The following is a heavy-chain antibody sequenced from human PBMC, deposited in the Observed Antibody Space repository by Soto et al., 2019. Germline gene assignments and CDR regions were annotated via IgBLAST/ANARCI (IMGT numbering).Heavy chain of an antibody. CDR1: GGSFSGYY. J-gene: IGHJ4*02. D-gene: IGHD3-16*02. V-gene: IGHV4-34*01. Sequence: QVQLQQWGAGLLKPSETLSLTCAVYGGSFSGYYWSWIRQPPGKGLEWIGEINHSGSTNYNPSLKSRVTISVDTSTNQFSLKLSSVTAADTAVYYCARGRIMITFGGVILDYWGQGTLVTVSS. CDR2: INHSGST. CDR3: ARGRIMITFGGVILDY.